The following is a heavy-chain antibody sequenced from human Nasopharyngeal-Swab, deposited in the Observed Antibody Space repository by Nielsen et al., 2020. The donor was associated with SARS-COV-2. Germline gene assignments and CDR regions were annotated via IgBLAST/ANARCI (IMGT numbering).Heavy chain of an antibody. CDR1: GYTFTSYY. V-gene: IGHV1-46*01. J-gene: IGHJ6*03. CDR2: INPSGGST. CDR3: ARGPPGYCSSTSCSYYYYYMDV. Sequence: ASVKVSCKASGYTFTSYYMHWVRQAPGQELEWMGIINPSGGSTSYAQKFQGRVTMTRDTSTSTVYMELSSLRSEDTAMYYCARGPPGYCSSTSCSYYYYYMDVWGKGTTVTVSS. D-gene: IGHD2-2*03.